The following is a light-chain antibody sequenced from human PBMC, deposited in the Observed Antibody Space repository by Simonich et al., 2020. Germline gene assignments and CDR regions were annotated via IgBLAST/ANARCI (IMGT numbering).Light chain of an antibody. J-gene: IGLJ3*02. CDR1: SSDVGGYNY. CDR2: EGS. V-gene: IGLV2-8*01. CDR3: QSYDSSLSGSV. Sequence: QSALTQPPSASGSPGQSVTISCTGTSSDVGGYNYVSWYQQHPGKAPKLMIYEGSKRPSGVPDRFSGSKSGTSASLAITGLQAEDEADYYCQSYDSSLSGSVFGGGTKLTVL.